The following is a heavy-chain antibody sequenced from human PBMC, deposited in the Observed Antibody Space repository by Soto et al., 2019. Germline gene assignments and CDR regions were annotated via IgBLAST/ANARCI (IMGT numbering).Heavy chain of an antibody. CDR3: AGARRSSVRIDTSDI. D-gene: IGHD1-26*01. V-gene: IGHV4-59*01. Sequence: QVQLQESGPGLVKPSETLSLTCTVSGGSIGTYYWSWIRQPPGKGLEWIGYIDYSGSTNCKHSLKSRVTISVDTSKSRFALELSSVTAADTAVYYGAGARRSSVRIDTSDIWGQGRMVTVSS. J-gene: IGHJ3*02. CDR2: IDYSGST. CDR1: GGSIGTYY.